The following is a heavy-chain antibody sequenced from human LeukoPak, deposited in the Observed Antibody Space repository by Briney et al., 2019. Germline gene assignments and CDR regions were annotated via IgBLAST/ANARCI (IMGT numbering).Heavy chain of an antibody. CDR3: ARSGVGPPVTEPFDY. Sequence: PSETLSLTCTVSGGSISSYYWSWIRQPAGKGLEWIGRIYPSGSTNYNPSLQSRVTMSVDTSKNQFSLKLSSVTAADTAVYYCARSGVGPPVTEPFDYWGQGTLVTVSS. V-gene: IGHV4-4*07. J-gene: IGHJ4*02. D-gene: IGHD3-10*01. CDR1: GGSISSYY. CDR2: IYPSGST.